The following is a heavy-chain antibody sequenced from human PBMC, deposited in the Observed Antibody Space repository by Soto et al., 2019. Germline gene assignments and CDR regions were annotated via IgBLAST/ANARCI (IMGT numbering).Heavy chain of an antibody. D-gene: IGHD4-4*01. Sequence: QVQLQESGPGLVKPSGTLSLTCAVSGGSISSSNWWSWVRQPPGKGLEWIGEIYHSGSTNYNPSLKRLVTISVDPSKNQFSLKRSSVTAADTAVYYCASNPTGASIWFDPWGQGTLVTVSS. V-gene: IGHV4-4*02. J-gene: IGHJ5*02. CDR1: GGSISSSNW. CDR3: ASNPTGASIWFDP. CDR2: IYHSGST.